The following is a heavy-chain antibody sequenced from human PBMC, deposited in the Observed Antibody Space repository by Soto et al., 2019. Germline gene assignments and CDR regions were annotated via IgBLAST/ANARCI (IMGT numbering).Heavy chain of an antibody. D-gene: IGHD3-10*01. V-gene: IGHV1-2*02. J-gene: IGHJ4*02. CDR1: GYTFSDYY. Sequence: QVQLVQSGAEVKKPGASVKVSCKASGYTFSDYYMHWVRQAPGQGLAWLGWINPNRGGTNLAQKLQGRVTLTRDTSISTAYLELSRLRPGDTAVYYCARRESYGSGSYSLDYWGQGTPVTVSS. CDR2: INPNRGGT. CDR3: ARRESYGSGSYSLDY.